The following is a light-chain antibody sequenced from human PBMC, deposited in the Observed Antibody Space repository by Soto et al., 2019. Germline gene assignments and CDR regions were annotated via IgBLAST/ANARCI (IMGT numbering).Light chain of an antibody. V-gene: IGKV3-20*01. J-gene: IGKJ1*01. CDR3: QQYGSSPWT. CDR2: GAS. CDR1: QSVSSSY. Sequence: EIGLTQPPGTLSLPPGERATLSCRASQSVSSSYLAWYQQKPGQAPRLLIYGASSRATGIPDRFSGSGSGTDFTLTISRLEPEDFAVYYCQQYGSSPWTFGQGTKVDI.